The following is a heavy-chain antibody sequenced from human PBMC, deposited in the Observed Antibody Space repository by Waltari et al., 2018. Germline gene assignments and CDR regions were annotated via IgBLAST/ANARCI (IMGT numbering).Heavy chain of an antibody. Sequence: QVQLVQSGAEVKKPGASVKVSCKASGYTFTSYDINWVRQATGQGLEWMGWMKPNSGNTGYAQKFQGRVTMTRNTSISTAYMELSSLRSEDTAVYYCARSYRIAARPQLGYWGQGTLVTVSS. J-gene: IGHJ4*02. V-gene: IGHV1-8*01. CDR2: MKPNSGNT. CDR1: GYTFTSYD. D-gene: IGHD6-6*01. CDR3: ARSYRIAARPQLGY.